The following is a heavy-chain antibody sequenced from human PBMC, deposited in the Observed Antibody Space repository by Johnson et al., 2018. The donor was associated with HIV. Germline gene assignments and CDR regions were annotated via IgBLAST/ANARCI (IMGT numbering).Heavy chain of an antibody. CDR1: GFTVSSNY. CDR3: ARAYSYGAFDI. V-gene: IGHV3-66*01. CDR2: ISSGGST. J-gene: IGHJ3*02. Sequence: EQLVESGGGLVQPGGSLRVSCAASGFTVSSNYMSWVRQAPGKGLEWVSVISSGGSTYYADSVKGRYTISRDNSKNTLYLQMNSLRADDTAVYYCARAYSYGAFDIWGQGTRVTVSS. D-gene: IGHD5-18*01.